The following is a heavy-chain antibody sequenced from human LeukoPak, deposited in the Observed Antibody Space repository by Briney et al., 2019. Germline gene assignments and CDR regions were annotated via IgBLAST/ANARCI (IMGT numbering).Heavy chain of an antibody. V-gene: IGHV4-59*08. J-gene: IGHJ4*02. D-gene: IGHD6-13*01. CDR3: ARAIIAAAGTDY. CDR2: IYYSGST. Sequence: SETLSLTCTVSGGSISSYYWSWIRQPPGKGLEWIGYIYYSGSTNYNPSLKSRVTISVDTSKNQFSLKLSSVTAADTAVYYCARAIIAAAGTDYWGQGTLVTVSS. CDR1: GGSISSYY.